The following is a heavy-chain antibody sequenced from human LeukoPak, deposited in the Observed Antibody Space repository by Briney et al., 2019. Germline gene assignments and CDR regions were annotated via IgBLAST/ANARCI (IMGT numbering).Heavy chain of an antibody. J-gene: IGHJ3*02. V-gene: IGHV4-34*01. CDR1: GGSFSGYY. CDR2: INHSGST. D-gene: IGHD2-21*02. CDR3: ARGAYCGGDCYRFGDAFDI. Sequence: ASETLSLTCAVYGGSFSGYYWSWIRQPPGKGLEWIGEINHSGSTNYNPSLKSRVTISVDTSKNQFSLKLSSVTAADTAVYYCARGAYCGGDCYRFGDAFDIWGQGTMVTVSS.